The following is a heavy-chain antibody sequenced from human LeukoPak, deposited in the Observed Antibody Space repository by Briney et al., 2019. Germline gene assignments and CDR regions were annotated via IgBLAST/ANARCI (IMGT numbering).Heavy chain of an antibody. CDR2: INSAGST. CDR3: AKDQNTVATAPFDY. D-gene: IGHD4-17*01. J-gene: IGHJ4*02. CDR1: GFTFSSYA. V-gene: IGHV3-23*01. Sequence: GGSLRLSCAASGFTFSSYAMSWVRQAPGKGLEWVSAINSAGSTYYGDSVRGRFTISRDNSKNVLYLQMNSLRAEDTALYYCAKDQNTVATAPFDYWGQGTLVTVSS.